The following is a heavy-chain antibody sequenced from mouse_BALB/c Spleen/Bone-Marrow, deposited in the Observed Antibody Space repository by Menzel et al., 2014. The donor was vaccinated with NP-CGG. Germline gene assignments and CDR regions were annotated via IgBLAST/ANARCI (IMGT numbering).Heavy chain of an antibody. CDR1: GYSFTSYW. V-gene: IGHV1S126*01. D-gene: IGHD1-3*01. CDR3: ARRDNAPLAY. CDR2: IDPSDSET. J-gene: IGHJ3*01. Sequence: QVQLQQSGPQLVRPGASVKISCKASGYSFTSYWMHWVKQRPGQGLEWIGMIDPSDSETKLNQKFKDKATLTVDKSSSTAFLRLSSPTSEASAVYYCARRDNAPLAYWGQGTPVTVSA.